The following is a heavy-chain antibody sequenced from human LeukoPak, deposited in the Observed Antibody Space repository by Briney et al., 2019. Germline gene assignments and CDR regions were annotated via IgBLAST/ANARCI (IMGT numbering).Heavy chain of an antibody. V-gene: IGHV3-30*03. J-gene: IGHJ4*02. Sequence: PGGSLRLSYAASGFDFNTFDMHWVRQVPGKGLDWVAGISFDGSEEYYADSVKGRFTISRDNSKNTLFLEVTSLRGDDTAVYRCFTYTSTLDYWGRGTLVTVSS. D-gene: IGHD2-2*01. CDR1: GFDFNTFD. CDR3: FTYTSTLDY. CDR2: ISFDGSEE.